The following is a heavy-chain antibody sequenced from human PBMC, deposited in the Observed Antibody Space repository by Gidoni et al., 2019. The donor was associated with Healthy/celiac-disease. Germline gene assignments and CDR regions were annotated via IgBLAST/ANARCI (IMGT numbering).Heavy chain of an antibody. V-gene: IGHV1-8*01. J-gene: IGHJ4*02. CDR2: MKPNSGNT. Sequence: QVQLVQSGAEVKKPGASETVSCQASAYTFTSYDINWVRQATGHGGEWMGWMKPNSGNTGYEQKFQGRVTMTRNTTISTEYMELSSLRSEDTAVYYGARGSAVAGRRYLKYWGQGTLVTVSS. CDR1: AYTFTSYD. CDR3: ARGSAVAGRRYLKY. D-gene: IGHD6-19*01.